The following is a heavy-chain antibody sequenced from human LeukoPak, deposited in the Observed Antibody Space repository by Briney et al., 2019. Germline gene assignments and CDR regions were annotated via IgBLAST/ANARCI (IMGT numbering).Heavy chain of an antibody. CDR3: ARETKGWYGDNWFDP. V-gene: IGHV3-30-3*01. Sequence: PGRSLRLSCAASGFTFSSYAMHWVRQAPGKGLEWVAVISYDGSNKYYADSVKGRFTISRDNSKNTLYLQMNSLRAEDTAVYYCARETKGWYGDNWFDPWGQGTLVTVSS. CDR2: ISYDGSNK. CDR1: GFTFSSYA. D-gene: IGHD6-19*01. J-gene: IGHJ5*02.